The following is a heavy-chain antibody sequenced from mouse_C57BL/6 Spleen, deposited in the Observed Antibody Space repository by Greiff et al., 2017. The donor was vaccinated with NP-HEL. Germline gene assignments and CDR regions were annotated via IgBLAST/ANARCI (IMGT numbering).Heavy chain of an antibody. CDR1: GYTFTSYW. V-gene: IGHV1-5*01. D-gene: IGHD2-3*01. Sequence: EVQLQQSGTVLARPGASVKMSCKTSGYTFTSYWMHWVKQRPGQGLEWIGAIYPGNSDTSYNQKFKGKAKLTAVTSASTAYMELSSLTNEDSAVYYWTRNYDGYYHGAMDYWGQGTSVTVSS. CDR3: TRNYDGYYHGAMDY. CDR2: IYPGNSDT. J-gene: IGHJ4*01.